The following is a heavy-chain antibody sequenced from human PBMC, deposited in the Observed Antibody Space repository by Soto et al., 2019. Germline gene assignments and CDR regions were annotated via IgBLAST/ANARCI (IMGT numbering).Heavy chain of an antibody. CDR1: GFTFTSSA. V-gene: IGHV1-58*01. CDR2: IVVGSGNT. Sequence: SGKVSCKASGFTFTSSAVQWVRQARGQRLEWIGWIVVGSGNTNYAQKFQERVTITRDMSTSTAYMELSSLRSEDTAVYYCAADPSGYSGYDPVDYFDYWGQGTLVTVSS. CDR3: AADPSGYSGYDPVDYFDY. J-gene: IGHJ4*02. D-gene: IGHD5-12*01.